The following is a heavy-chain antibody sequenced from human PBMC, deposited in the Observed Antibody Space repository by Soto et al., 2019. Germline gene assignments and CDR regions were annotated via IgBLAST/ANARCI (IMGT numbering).Heavy chain of an antibody. CDR3: ARHDWNGVDY. V-gene: IGHV4-39*01. CDR2: IYYSGST. D-gene: IGHD1-1*01. CDR1: GGSISSSSYF. Sequence: QLQLQASGPGLVKPSETLSLTCTVSGGSISSSSYFWGWIRQPPGKGLEWIGSIYYSGSTYYIPSRKRRVTISVDTSKNQFSLKLSSVTAADTAVYYCARHDWNGVDYWGQGTLVTVSS. J-gene: IGHJ4*02.